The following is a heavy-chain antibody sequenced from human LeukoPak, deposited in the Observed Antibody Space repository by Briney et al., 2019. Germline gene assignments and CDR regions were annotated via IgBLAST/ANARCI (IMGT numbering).Heavy chain of an antibody. CDR3: AKPIGTATRGGFDI. V-gene: IGHV3-23*01. D-gene: IGHD2-8*02. CDR2: VSGNGDST. Sequence: GGSLRLSCAASGFTFSTYAMSWVRQAPGKGLEWVSAVSGNGDSTYYADSVKGRFTISRDNSKNTLYLQMNNLRAEDTAVYYCAKPIGTATRGGFDIWGQGTMVTVSS. CDR1: GFTFSTYA. J-gene: IGHJ3*02.